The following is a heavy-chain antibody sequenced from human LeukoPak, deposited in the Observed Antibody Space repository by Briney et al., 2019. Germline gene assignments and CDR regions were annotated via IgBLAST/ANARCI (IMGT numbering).Heavy chain of an antibody. CDR1: GYTFTGYY. J-gene: IGHJ6*02. CDR2: INPNSGGT. D-gene: IGHD2-2*01. Sequence: ASVKVSCKASGYTFTGYYMHWVRQAPGQGLEWMGWINPNSGGTNYAQKFQGRVTMTRDTSISTAYMELSRLRSDDTAVYYRARDHIVVVPAAMKDYYYGMDVWGQGTTVTVSS. V-gene: IGHV1-2*02. CDR3: ARDHIVVVPAAMKDYYYGMDV.